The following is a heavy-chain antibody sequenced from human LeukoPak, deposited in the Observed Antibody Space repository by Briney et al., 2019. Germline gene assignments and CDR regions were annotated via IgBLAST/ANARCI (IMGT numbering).Heavy chain of an antibody. CDR1: GFTFSSSA. V-gene: IGHV3-30-3*01. CDR2: ISYDGSNK. J-gene: IGHJ6*02. D-gene: IGHD2-15*01. CDR3: ASLDIVVYYGMDV. Sequence: GGSLRLSCTASGFTFSSSAMHWVRQAPGKGLEWVAVISYDGSNKYYADSVKGRFTISRDNSKNTLYLQMNSLRAEDTAVYYCASLDIVVYYGMDVWGQGTTVTVSS.